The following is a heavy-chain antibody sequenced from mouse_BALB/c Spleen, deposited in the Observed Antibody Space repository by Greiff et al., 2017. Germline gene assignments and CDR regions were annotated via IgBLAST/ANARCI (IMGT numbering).Heavy chain of an antibody. CDR1: GFTFSSYW. D-gene: IGHD2-3*01. J-gene: IGHJ3*01. V-gene: IGHV6-6*02. CDR3: TDGPWLAY. CDR2: IRLKSDNYAT. Sequence: EVKLVESGGGLVQPGGSMKLSCVASGFTFSSYWMSWVRQSPEKGLEWVAEIRLKSDNYATHYAESVKGKFTISRDDSKSRLYLQMNSLRAEDTGIYYCTDGPWLAYWGQGTLVTVSA.